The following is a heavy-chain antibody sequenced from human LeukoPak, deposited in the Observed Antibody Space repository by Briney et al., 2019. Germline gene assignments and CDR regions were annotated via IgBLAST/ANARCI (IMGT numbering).Heavy chain of an antibody. V-gene: IGHV3-21*01. CDR3: ARDSVTGTLYGMDV. CDR2: ISSSSSYI. Sequence: GGSLRLSCEASGFTFSSYSMNWVRQAPGKGLEWVSSISSSSSYIYYADSVKGRFTISRDNAKNSLYLQMNSLRAEDTAVYYCARDSVTGTLYGMDVWGQGTTVTVSS. J-gene: IGHJ6*02. D-gene: IGHD1-20*01. CDR1: GFTFSSYS.